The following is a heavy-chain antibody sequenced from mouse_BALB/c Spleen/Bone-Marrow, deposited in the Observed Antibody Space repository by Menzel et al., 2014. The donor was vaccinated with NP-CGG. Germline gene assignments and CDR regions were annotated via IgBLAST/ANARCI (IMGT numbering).Heavy chain of an antibody. CDR2: DPANGNT. D-gene: IGHD1-1*01. V-gene: IGHV14-3*02. Sequence: DPANGNTKYDPKFQGKATITADTSSNTAYLQLSSLTSEDTAVYYCASYYYGSSSFAYWGQGTLVTVSA. J-gene: IGHJ3*01. CDR3: ASYYYGSSSFAY.